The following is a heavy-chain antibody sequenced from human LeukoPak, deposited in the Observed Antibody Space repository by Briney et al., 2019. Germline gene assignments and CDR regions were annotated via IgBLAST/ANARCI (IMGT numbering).Heavy chain of an antibody. Sequence: PGGSLRLSCAASGFTFSSYAMSWVRQAPGKGLEWASAISGSGDKTYYADSVKGRFTISRDNSNNRLYLQMTSLRDEDTAVYFCAKDGDLGYCSGGSCYSAYWGQGTLVTVSS. CDR3: AKDGDLGYCSGGSCYSAY. D-gene: IGHD2-15*01. J-gene: IGHJ4*02. V-gene: IGHV3-23*01. CDR1: GFTFSSYA. CDR2: ISGSGDKT.